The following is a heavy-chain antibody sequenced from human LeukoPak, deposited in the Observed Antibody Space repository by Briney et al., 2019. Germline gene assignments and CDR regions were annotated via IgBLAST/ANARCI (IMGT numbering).Heavy chain of an antibody. CDR3: ARDDYGDYVNAGFDP. CDR2: IKQDGSEK. V-gene: IGHV3-7*01. Sequence: PGGSLRLSCAASGFTFSSYWMSWVRQAPGKGLEWVANIKQDGSEKYYVDSVKGRFTISRDNAKNSLYLQMNSLRAEDTAVYYCARDDYGDYVNAGFDPWGQGTLVTVSS. J-gene: IGHJ5*02. CDR1: GFTFSSYW. D-gene: IGHD4-17*01.